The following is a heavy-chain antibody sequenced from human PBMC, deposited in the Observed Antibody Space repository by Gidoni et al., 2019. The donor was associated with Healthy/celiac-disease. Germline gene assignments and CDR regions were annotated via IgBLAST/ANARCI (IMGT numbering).Heavy chain of an antibody. J-gene: IGHJ4*02. CDR1: GFTLSSYA. CDR3: ACRADSVGAAFDY. CDR2: ISGSCGST. Sequence: EVQLVESGGGLVQPGGSLRRTCAAAGFTLSSYAMSWVRQAPGKGLEWVSAISGSCGSTCYEDSVKGRFPITSNNSKNPLYLQMNSLRAEDTAVYYCACRADSVGAAFDYWGQGTLVTVSS. V-gene: IGHV3-23*04. D-gene: IGHD1-26*01.